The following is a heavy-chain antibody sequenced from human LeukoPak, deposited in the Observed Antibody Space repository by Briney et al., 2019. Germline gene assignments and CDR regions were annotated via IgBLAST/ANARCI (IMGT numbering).Heavy chain of an antibody. J-gene: IGHJ4*02. Sequence: SETLSLTCTVSGGSISSYYWSWIRQPPGKRLEWIGYIYYSGSTNYNPSLKSRVTISVDTSKNQFSLKLSSVTAADTAVYYCARDTNDFWSGYYPWWGQGTLVTVSS. CDR1: GGSISSYY. V-gene: IGHV4-59*12. CDR2: IYYSGST. D-gene: IGHD3-3*01. CDR3: ARDTNDFWSGYYPW.